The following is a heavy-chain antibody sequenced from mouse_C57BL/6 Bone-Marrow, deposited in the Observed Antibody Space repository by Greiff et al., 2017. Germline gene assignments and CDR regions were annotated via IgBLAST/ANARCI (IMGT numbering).Heavy chain of an antibody. CDR2: FLPGSGST. D-gene: IGHD3-2*01. CDR3: ARRLRQPAFGFAY. CDR1: GYTFTGYW. Sequence: VQLQQSGAELMKPGASVKLSCKATGYTFTGYWIEWVKQRPGHGLEWIGEFLPGSGSTNYNEKFKGKATFTADTSSNTAYMQLSRLTTEDSAVYYCARRLRQPAFGFAYWGQGTLVTVSA. J-gene: IGHJ3*01. V-gene: IGHV1-9*01.